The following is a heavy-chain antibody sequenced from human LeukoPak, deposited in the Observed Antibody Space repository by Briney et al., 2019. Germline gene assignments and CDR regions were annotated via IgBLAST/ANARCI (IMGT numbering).Heavy chain of an antibody. D-gene: IGHD3-10*01. CDR1: GFTFSDYW. CDR2: IWPDGSDK. Sequence: QAGASLRLSCAASGFTFSDYWMAWVRQAPGKGLEGVANIWPDGSDKYHVDSVRGRFTISRDNAQNSLNLQMNSLRAEDSAVYYCARWGVNAGLDSWGQGTLVTVSS. V-gene: IGHV3-7*01. CDR3: ARWGVNAGLDS. J-gene: IGHJ5*02.